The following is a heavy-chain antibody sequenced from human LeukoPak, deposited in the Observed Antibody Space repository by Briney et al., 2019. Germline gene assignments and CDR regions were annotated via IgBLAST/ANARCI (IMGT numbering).Heavy chain of an antibody. D-gene: IGHD2-8*02. J-gene: IGHJ4*02. CDR2: IYYSGST. CDR3: ARQSGSGVDY. Sequence: SETLSLTCTVSGGSISSYYWSWIRQPPGKGLEWIGCIYYSGSTNYNPSLKSRVTISVDTSKNQFSLKLSSVTAADTAVYYCARQSGSGVDYWGQGTLVTVSS. CDR1: GGSISSYY. V-gene: IGHV4-59*08.